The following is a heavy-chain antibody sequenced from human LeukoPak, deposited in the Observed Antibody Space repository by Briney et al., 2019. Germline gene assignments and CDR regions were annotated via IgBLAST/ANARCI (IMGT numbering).Heavy chain of an antibody. V-gene: IGHV1-18*01. CDR1: GYTFTSYG. CDR2: ISAYNGNT. Sequence: VASVKVSCKASGYTFTSYGISWVRQAPGQGLEWMGWISAYNGNTNYAQKLQGRVTMTTDTSTSTAYMELRSLRSDDTAVYYCARTWFGELLTPPDNWFDPWGQGTLVIVSS. CDR3: ARTWFGELLTPPDNWFDP. D-gene: IGHD3-10*01. J-gene: IGHJ5*02.